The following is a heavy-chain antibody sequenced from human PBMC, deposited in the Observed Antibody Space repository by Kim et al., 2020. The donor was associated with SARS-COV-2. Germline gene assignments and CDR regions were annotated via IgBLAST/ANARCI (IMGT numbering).Heavy chain of an antibody. J-gene: IGHJ4*02. CDR3: ARLFRNNFDF. CDR1: GYNFTSFD. V-gene: IGHV1-8*01. CDR2: MNPNSNNT. Sequence: ASVKVSCMGSGYNFTSFDIHWVRQASGQGPEWMGWMNPNSNNTDCARKFQGRVTMTKNTAIKTVYMELSVLRPEDTAVYYCARLFRNNFDFWGQGTLVTV. D-gene: IGHD3-10*01.